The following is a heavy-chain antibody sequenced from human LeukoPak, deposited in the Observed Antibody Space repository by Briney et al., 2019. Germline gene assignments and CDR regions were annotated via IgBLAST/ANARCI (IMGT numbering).Heavy chain of an antibody. J-gene: IGHJ4*02. CDR2: ISGSGGST. CDR3: AKAPLDSWIQLWSPFDY. V-gene: IGHV3-23*01. Sequence: GGSLRLSCAASGFTFSSYAMSWVRQAPGKGLEWVSAISGSGGSTYYADSVKGRFTISRDNSKNTLYLQMNSLRAEDTAVYYCAKAPLDSWIQLWSPFDYWGQGTLVTVSS. D-gene: IGHD5-18*01. CDR1: GFTFSSYA.